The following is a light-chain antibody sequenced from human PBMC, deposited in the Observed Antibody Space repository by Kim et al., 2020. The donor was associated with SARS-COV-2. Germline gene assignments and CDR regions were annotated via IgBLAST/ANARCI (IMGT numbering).Light chain of an antibody. CDR2: RAC. J-gene: IGKJ1*01. CDR3: QQYGASSGT. CDR1: QSVRNND. Sequence: SPGERATRSCRASQSVRNNDVVWYQQKPGQAPRLLIYRACSRASGIPDRFSGSGSGTDFTLTISRLEPEDFAVYYCQQYGASSGTFGQGTKVDIK. V-gene: IGKV3-20*01.